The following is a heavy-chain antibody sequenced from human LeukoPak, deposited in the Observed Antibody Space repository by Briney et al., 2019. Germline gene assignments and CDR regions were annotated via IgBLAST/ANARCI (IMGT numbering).Heavy chain of an antibody. V-gene: IGHV5-10-1*01. Sequence: GESLRIPCKGSGYSFTSYWISWVRQMPGKGLEWMGRIDPSDSYTNYSPSFQGHVTISADKSISTAYLQWSSLKASDTAMYYCARLEDIVVVPAANFDYWGQGTLVTVSS. J-gene: IGHJ4*02. CDR3: ARLEDIVVVPAANFDY. CDR2: IDPSDSYT. CDR1: GYSFTSYW. D-gene: IGHD2-2*01.